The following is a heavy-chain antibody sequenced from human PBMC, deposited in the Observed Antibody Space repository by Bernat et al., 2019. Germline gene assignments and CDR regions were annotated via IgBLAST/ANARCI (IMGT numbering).Heavy chain of an antibody. V-gene: IGHV3-30*18. CDR3: AKVGPPYSSGYTDAFDI. CDR1: GFTFSSYG. J-gene: IGHJ3*02. CDR2: ISYDGSNK. Sequence: QVQLVESGGGVVQPGRSLRLSCAASGFTFSSYGMHWVRQAPGKGLEWVAVISYDGSNKYYADSVKCRFTISRDNSKNTVHLQMNSLRAEDTAVYYCAKVGPPYSSGYTDAFDIWGQGTMVTVSS. D-gene: IGHD3-22*01.